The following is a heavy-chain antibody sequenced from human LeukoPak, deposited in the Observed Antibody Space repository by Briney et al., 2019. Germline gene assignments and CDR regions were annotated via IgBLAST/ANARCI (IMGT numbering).Heavy chain of an antibody. CDR1: SGYW. CDR2: IKQDGSEK. D-gene: IGHD1-26*01. J-gene: IGHJ3*02. V-gene: IGHV3-7*01. CDR3: ARINSGRHLGDAFDI. Sequence: GGSLRLSCAAFSGYWMTWVRQAPGKGLEWVANIKQDGSEKYCVDSVKGRFTISRDNAKNSLFLQMNSLRAEDTAVYYCARINSGRHLGDAFDIWGQGTTVTVSS.